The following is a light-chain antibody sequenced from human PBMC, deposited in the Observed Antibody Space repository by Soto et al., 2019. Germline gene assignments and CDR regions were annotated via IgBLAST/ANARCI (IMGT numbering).Light chain of an antibody. J-gene: IGKJ3*01. CDR3: QKYDSLPLT. CDR2: DAS. CDR1: QDISNY. Sequence: DIQMTQSPSSLSASVGDRVTISCQASQDISNYLNWYQHKEGKAPKLLIYDASNLETGVPSRFSGSGSGTDFTLTISSLQPEYIATYYCQKYDSLPLTFGPGTKVDIK. V-gene: IGKV1-33*01.